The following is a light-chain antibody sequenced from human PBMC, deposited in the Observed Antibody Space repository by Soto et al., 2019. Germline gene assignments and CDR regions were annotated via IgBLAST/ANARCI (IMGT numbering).Light chain of an antibody. V-gene: IGKV1-5*03. Sequence: DLQMTQSPSTLSASVGDIVPITCRASQSVSSWLAWYQQKPGQAPNLLIYTATSLESGVPSRFSGSGSGTEFTLTISSLQPDDFTTYYCQQYNSAWTFGQGTTVEIK. CDR3: QQYNSAWT. J-gene: IGKJ1*01. CDR2: TAT. CDR1: QSVSSW.